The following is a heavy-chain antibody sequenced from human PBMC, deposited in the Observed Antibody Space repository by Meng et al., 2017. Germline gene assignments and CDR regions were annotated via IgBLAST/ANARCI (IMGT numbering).Heavy chain of an antibody. CDR2: ISGSGSST. CDR3: PNNSVSSGYHYRY. V-gene: IGHV3-23*01. CDR1: GFTFSSYG. J-gene: IGHJ4*02. D-gene: IGHD3-22*01. Sequence: GGSLRLSCAASGFTFSSYGMTWVRQTPGKGLEGVSGISGSGSSTYYADSVKGRFTISRDSSKNMLFLQMNSLRGEDTAIYSCPNNSVSSGYHYRYWGQGTLVTVSS.